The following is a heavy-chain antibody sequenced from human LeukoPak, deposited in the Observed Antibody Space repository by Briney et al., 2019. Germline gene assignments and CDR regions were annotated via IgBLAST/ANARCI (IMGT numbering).Heavy chain of an antibody. CDR3: ARWGRGYCSGGSCTEYFQH. D-gene: IGHD2-15*01. Sequence: ASVKASCKASGGTFSSYAISWVRQAPGQGLEWMGRIIPILGIANYAQKFQGRVTITADKSTSTAYMELSSLRSEDTAVYYCARWGRGYCSGGSCTEYFQHWGQGTLVTVSS. J-gene: IGHJ1*01. V-gene: IGHV1-69*04. CDR1: GGTFSSYA. CDR2: IIPILGIA.